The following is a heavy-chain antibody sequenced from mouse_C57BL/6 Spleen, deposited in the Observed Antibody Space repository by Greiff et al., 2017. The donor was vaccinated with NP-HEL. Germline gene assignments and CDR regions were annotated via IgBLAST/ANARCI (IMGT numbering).Heavy chain of an antibody. J-gene: IGHJ1*03. Sequence: QVQLQQPGTELVKPGASVKLSCKASGYTFTSYWMHWVKQRPGQGLEWIGNINPSDGGTNYNEKFKSKATLTVDKSSSTAYMQLSSLTSEDSAVYYCARTFFYYGNYNWYFDVWGTGTTVTVSS. CDR2: INPSDGGT. V-gene: IGHV1-53*01. CDR3: ARTFFYYGNYNWYFDV. D-gene: IGHD2-1*01. CDR1: GYTFTSYW.